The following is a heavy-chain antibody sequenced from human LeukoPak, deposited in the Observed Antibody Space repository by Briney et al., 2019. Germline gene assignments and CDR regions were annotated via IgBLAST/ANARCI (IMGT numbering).Heavy chain of an antibody. CDR2: INEDGSEK. CDR1: GFTFSSYA. J-gene: IGHJ5*02. D-gene: IGHD6-19*01. Sequence: GGSLRLSCAASGFTFSSYAMSWVRQAPGKGLEWVANINEDGSEKYSVDSVKGRFTISRDNAKNSVSLQMNSLRAEDTAVYYCARDSSGWYAWFDPWGQGTLVTVSS. CDR3: ARDSSGWYAWFDP. V-gene: IGHV3-7*01.